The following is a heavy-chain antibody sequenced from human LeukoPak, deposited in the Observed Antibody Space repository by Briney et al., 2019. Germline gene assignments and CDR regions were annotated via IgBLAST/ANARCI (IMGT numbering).Heavy chain of an antibody. Sequence: SETLSLTCTVSGGSISSYYWSWIRQPPGKGLEWIGYIYYSGSTNYSPSLKSRVTISVDTSKNQFSLKLSSVTAADTAVYYCARAPYYYDSSGYYPTRYYYGMDVWGQGATVTVSS. J-gene: IGHJ6*02. CDR3: ARAPYYYDSSGYYPTRYYYGMDV. CDR2: IYYSGST. D-gene: IGHD3-22*01. CDR1: GGSISSYY. V-gene: IGHV4-59*01.